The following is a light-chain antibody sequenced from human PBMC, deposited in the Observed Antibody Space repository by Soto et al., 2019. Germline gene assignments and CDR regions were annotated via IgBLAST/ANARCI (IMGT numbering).Light chain of an antibody. J-gene: IGLJ1*01. V-gene: IGLV1-47*01. Sequence: QSVLTLPPSASGTPGQRVTISCSGSSSNIGSNYVYWYQQLPGTAPKLLIYRNNQRPSGVPDRFSGSKSGTSASLAISGLRSEDEADYYCAAWDDSLSGFYVFGTGTKVTVL. CDR1: SSNIGSNY. CDR2: RNN. CDR3: AAWDDSLSGFYV.